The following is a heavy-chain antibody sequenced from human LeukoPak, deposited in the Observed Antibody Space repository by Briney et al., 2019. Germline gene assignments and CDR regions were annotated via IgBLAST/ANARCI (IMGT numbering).Heavy chain of an antibody. V-gene: IGHV3-9*01. CDR3: AKGWYSSSSALNY. D-gene: IGHD6-6*01. Sequence: PGGSLRLSCAASGFTFDDYAMHWVRQAPGKGLEWVSGISWNSGSIGYADSVRGRFTISRDNAKNSLYLQMNSLRAEDTALYYCAKGWYSSSSALNYWGQGTLVTVSS. CDR1: GFTFDDYA. CDR2: ISWNSGSI. J-gene: IGHJ4*02.